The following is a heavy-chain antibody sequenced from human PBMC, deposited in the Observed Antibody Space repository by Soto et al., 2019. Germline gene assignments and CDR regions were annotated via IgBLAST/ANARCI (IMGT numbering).Heavy chain of an antibody. D-gene: IGHD6-13*01. V-gene: IGHV4-31*03. CDR2: ISYRGIT. CDR3: ARMSATGTRWFDP. Sequence: QVQLQESGPGLVKPSQTLSLTCTVSGGSFSSGAYHWSWVRQHPGQGLEWIASISYRGITYSNPSLKSRLSMSVDTSKNHFSLNLTSVTAADTAVYHCARMSATGTRWFDPWGQGTLVTVSS. J-gene: IGHJ5*02. CDR1: GGSFSSGAYH.